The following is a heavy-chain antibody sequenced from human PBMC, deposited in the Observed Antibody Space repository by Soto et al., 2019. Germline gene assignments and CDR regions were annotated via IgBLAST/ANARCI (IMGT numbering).Heavy chain of an antibody. CDR3: ARFVSSGWFSDY. CDR2: MNPNSVKT. CDR1: GYTFTSYD. J-gene: IGHJ4*01. D-gene: IGHD3-22*01. Sequence: QVLLVQSGAEVKKPGASVKVSCKASGYTFTSYDINWVRQATGQGLEWMGWMNPNSVKTGYTQTFHGRVTMTSNTSMNTAYMQLSSLRSEDTAVYYCARFVSSGWFSDYWGEGTLVTVSS. V-gene: IGHV1-8*01.